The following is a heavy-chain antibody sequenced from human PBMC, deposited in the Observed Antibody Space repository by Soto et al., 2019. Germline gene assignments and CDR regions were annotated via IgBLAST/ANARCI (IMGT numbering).Heavy chain of an antibody. J-gene: IGHJ6*02. V-gene: IGHV3-48*03. CDR3: ARDPAIYSGKFDYGLDV. D-gene: IGHD4-4*01. CDR1: GFTFSIYE. Sequence: GGSLRLSCAVSGFTFSIYEMNWVRQAPGKGLEWVSYIGTSGKTIYYADSVRGRFTISRDNAKNSLYLQMNSLRAEDTAVYFCARDPAIYSGKFDYGLDVWGRGTTVTVSS. CDR2: IGTSGKTI.